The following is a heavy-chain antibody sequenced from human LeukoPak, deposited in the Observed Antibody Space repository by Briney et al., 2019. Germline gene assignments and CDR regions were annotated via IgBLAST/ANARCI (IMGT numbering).Heavy chain of an antibody. CDR2: TNHSGST. V-gene: IGHV4-34*01. D-gene: IGHD6-13*01. CDR3: ARGSWYFDY. J-gene: IGHJ4*02. CDR1: GGSFSGYY. Sequence: PSETLSLTCAVYGGSFSGYYWNWIRQPPGKGLEWIGETNHSGSTNYNPSLKSRVTISVDTSKNQFSLKLSSVTAADTAVYYCARGSWYFDYWGQGTRVTVS.